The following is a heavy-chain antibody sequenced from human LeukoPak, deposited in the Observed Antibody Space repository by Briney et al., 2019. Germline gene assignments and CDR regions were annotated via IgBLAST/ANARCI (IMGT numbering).Heavy chain of an antibody. J-gene: IGHJ5*02. V-gene: IGHV1-46*01. CDR1: GYTFTSYY. D-gene: IGHD3-10*01. CDR3: ARDPHRITMVPGGWFDP. Sequence: GASVKVSCKASGYTFTSYYMHWVRQAPGQGLEWMGIINPSGGSTSYAQKFHGRVTMTRDTSTSTVYMELSSLRSEDTAVYYCARDPHRITMVPGGWFDPWGQGTLVTVSS. CDR2: INPSGGST.